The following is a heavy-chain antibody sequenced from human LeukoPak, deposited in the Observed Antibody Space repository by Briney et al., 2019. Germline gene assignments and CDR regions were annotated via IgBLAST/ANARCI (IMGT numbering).Heavy chain of an antibody. CDR2: IKQDGSEI. CDR1: GFTFSSYW. D-gene: IGHD3-16*01. Sequence: PGGSLRLSCVASGFTFSSYWMGWVRQAPGKGLEWVANIKQDGSEIHYVDSVKGRFTISRDNAKNSLYVQMNSLRAEDTAVYYCARVNWGAAFDIWGQGTMVTVSS. J-gene: IGHJ3*02. V-gene: IGHV3-7*01. CDR3: ARVNWGAAFDI.